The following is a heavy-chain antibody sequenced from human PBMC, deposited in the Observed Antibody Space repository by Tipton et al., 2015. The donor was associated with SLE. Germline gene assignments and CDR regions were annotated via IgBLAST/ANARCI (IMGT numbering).Heavy chain of an antibody. CDR3: ARRKARNYYGMDV. V-gene: IGHV5-10-1*01. CDR1: GYSFTTSW. J-gene: IGHJ6*02. Sequence: QLVQSGEEVKKPGESLTISCLVSGYSFTTSWITWVRQLPGKGLEWMGTIDPSDSYTNYSPSFQGHVTISVNKSISTAYLHWTNLKASDTAMYYCARRKARNYYGMDVWGQGTTVTVSS. CDR2: IDPSDSYT.